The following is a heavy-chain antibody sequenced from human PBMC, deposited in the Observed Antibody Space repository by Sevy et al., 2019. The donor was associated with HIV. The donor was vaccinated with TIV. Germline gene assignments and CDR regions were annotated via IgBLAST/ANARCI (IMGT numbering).Heavy chain of an antibody. V-gene: IGHV3-21*01. J-gene: IGHJ6*02. CDR2: ITSSSSFI. D-gene: IGHD1-20*01. Sequence: GGSLRLSCAASGFTFRSYSMNWVRQAPGRGLEWVSSITSSSSFIFYADSVKGRFTISRDNAKNSLFLQMNSLRAEDTAVYYCARPTSGLSEYEPLDNARIYGMDVWGQGTTVTVSS. CDR3: ARPTSGLSEYEPLDNARIYGMDV. CDR1: GFTFRSYS.